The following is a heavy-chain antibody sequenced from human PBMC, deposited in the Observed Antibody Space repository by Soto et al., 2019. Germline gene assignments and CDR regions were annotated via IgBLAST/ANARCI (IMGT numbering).Heavy chain of an antibody. CDR2: ISYDGSNK. Sequence: GGSLRLSCAASGFTFSSYAMHWVRQAPGKGLEWVAVISYDGSNKYYADSVKGRFTISRDNSKNTLYLQMNSLRAEDTAVYYCAAQTYYYDSSGYYPLDCWGQGTLVTVSS. CDR1: GFTFSSYA. J-gene: IGHJ4*02. V-gene: IGHV3-30-3*01. CDR3: AAQTYYYDSSGYYPLDC. D-gene: IGHD3-22*01.